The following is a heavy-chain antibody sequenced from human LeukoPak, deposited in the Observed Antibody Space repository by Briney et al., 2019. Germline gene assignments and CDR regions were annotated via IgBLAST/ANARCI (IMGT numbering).Heavy chain of an antibody. V-gene: IGHV4-59*01. D-gene: IGHD3-10*01. CDR3: ARDPWGSGAYYMDV. CDR1: GGSISSYY. Sequence: SETLSLTCTVSGGSISSYYWSWIRQPPGKGLEWIGYIYYSGSTNYNPSLKSRVTISVDTSKNQFSLKLSSVTAADTAVYYCARDPWGSGAYYMDVWGKGTTVTVSS. CDR2: IYYSGST. J-gene: IGHJ6*03.